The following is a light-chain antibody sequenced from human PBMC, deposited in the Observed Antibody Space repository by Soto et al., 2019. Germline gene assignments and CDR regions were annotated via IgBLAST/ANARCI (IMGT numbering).Light chain of an antibody. Sequence: QSVLTQPASVSGSPGQSITISCTGTSSDVGGYNYVSWYQQHPGEAPKLMIYEVSNQPSGVSNRFSGSKSGNTASLTISGLQAEDEADYYCSSYTSSDTYVFGTRTKLTVL. J-gene: IGLJ1*01. V-gene: IGLV2-14*01. CDR2: EVS. CDR3: SSYTSSDTYV. CDR1: SSDVGGYNY.